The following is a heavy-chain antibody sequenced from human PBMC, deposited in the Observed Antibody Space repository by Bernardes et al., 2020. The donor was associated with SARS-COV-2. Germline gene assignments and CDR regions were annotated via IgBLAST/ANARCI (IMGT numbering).Heavy chain of an antibody. CDR1: GASFRGYY. J-gene: IGHJ3*02. CDR2: MDHSGSI. Sequence: SDALSLTCAVYGASFRGYYWSWIRQPPGKGLEWIGEMDHSGSINYNPSLKSRLTMSVDTSKNQFSLKLNSVTAADTAVYYCARGARISMIVVVMPQAAFDIWGQGTLVSVSS. V-gene: IGHV4-34*01. CDR3: ARGARISMIVVVMPQAAFDI. D-gene: IGHD3-22*01.